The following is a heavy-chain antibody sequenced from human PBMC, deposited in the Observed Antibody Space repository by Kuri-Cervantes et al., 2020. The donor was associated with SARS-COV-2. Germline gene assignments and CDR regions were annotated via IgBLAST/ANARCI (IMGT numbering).Heavy chain of an antibody. V-gene: IGHV4-34*01. CDR2: VNHNGGA. J-gene: IGHJ5*02. Sequence: ESLKISCAASGFSLSRYTMNWIRQSPGKRLEWIGEVNHNGGANYNPSLRSRVTISVDPSKAQFSLNLISVTAADTAVYYCARLGGYRSGYNWFDPWGQGTLVTVSS. D-gene: IGHD5-18*01. CDR1: GFSLSRYT. CDR3: ARLGGYRSGYNWFDP.